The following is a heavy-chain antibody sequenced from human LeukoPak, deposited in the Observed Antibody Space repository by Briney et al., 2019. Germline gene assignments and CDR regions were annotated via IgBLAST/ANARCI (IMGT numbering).Heavy chain of an antibody. V-gene: IGHV4-38-2*02. CDR3: ARDALVRGLYYFDY. D-gene: IGHD3-10*01. Sequence: SETLPLTCAVSGYSISSGYYWGWIRQPPGKGLEWIGSIYHSGSTYYNPSLKSRVTISVDTSKNQFSLKLSSVTAADTAVYYCARDALVRGLYYFDYWGQGTLVTVSS. J-gene: IGHJ4*02. CDR1: GYSISSGYY. CDR2: IYHSGST.